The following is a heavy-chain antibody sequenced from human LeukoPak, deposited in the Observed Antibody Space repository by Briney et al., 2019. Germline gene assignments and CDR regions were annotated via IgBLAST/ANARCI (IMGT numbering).Heavy chain of an antibody. D-gene: IGHD3-10*01. J-gene: IGHJ6*02. V-gene: IGHV3-48*04. Sequence: GGSLRLSCAASGFTFSSYAMSWVRQAPGKGLEWVSYISSSSSTIYYADSVKGRFTISRDNAKNSLYLQMNSLRAEDTAVYYCARETDLYYYGSGSSYYGMDVWGQGTTVTVSS. CDR2: ISSSSSTI. CDR3: ARETDLYYYGSGSSYYGMDV. CDR1: GFTFSSYA.